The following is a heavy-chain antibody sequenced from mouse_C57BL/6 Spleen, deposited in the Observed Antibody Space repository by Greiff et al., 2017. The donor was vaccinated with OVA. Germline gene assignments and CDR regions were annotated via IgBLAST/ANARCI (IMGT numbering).Heavy chain of an antibody. CDR3: ARPHYGSSYWFAY. CDR2: ISRGSSTI. CDR1: GFTFSDYG. D-gene: IGHD1-1*01. J-gene: IGHJ3*01. Sequence: EVMLVESGGGLVKPGGSLKLSCAASGFTFSDYGMHWVRQAPEKGLEWVAYISRGSSTIYYADTVKGRFTISRDNAKNTLFLQMTSLRSEDTAMYYCARPHYGSSYWFAYWGKGTLVTVSA. V-gene: IGHV5-17*01.